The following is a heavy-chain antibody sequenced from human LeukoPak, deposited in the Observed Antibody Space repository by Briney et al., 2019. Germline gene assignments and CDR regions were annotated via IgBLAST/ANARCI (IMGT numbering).Heavy chain of an antibody. CDR2: INPNSGGT. Sequence: GASVKVSCKASGYTFTGYYMHWVRQAPGQGLEWMRWINPNSGGTNYAQKFQGRVTMTRDTSISTAYMELSRLRSDDTAVYYCARPGYDFWSGYYIFEYWGQGTLVTVSS. CDR1: GYTFTGYY. CDR3: ARPGYDFWSGYYIFEY. D-gene: IGHD3-3*01. V-gene: IGHV1-2*02. J-gene: IGHJ4*02.